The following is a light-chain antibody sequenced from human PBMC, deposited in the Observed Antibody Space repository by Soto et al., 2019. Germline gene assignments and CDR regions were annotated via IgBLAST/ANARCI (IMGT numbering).Light chain of an antibody. J-gene: IGLJ1*01. CDR3: GSYAGSNNYV. CDR1: SSDVGGYNF. V-gene: IGLV2-8*01. CDR2: EVT. Sequence: QSALTQPPSAAGSPGQSVTISFTGTSSDVGGYNFVSWYQHHPGKGPKLIIYEVTKRPSGVPHRFSGSKSGNTASLTVSGLQAEDEADYYCGSYAGSNNYVFGSGTKLTVL.